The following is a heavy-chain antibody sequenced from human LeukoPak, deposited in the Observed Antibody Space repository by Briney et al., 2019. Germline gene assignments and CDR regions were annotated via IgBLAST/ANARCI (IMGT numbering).Heavy chain of an antibody. V-gene: IGHV1-18*01. D-gene: IGHD5-24*01. Sequence: ASVTVSCKASGYTFTSYGISWVRQAPGQGLEWMGWISAYNVNTNYAQKLQGRVTMTTDTSTSTAYMELRSLRSDDTAVYYCARGPRDGYKTLLPIDYWGQGTLVTVSS. CDR3: ARGPRDGYKTLLPIDY. J-gene: IGHJ4*02. CDR2: ISAYNVNT. CDR1: GYTFTSYG.